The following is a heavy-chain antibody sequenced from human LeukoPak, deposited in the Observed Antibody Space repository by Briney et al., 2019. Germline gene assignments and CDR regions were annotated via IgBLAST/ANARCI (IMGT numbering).Heavy chain of an antibody. J-gene: IGHJ6*03. D-gene: IGHD3-9*01. CDR2: IYYDGST. CDR1: GGSISSYY. CDR3: ARDRRVISDILTGYYRTEYYYYTDV. V-gene: IGHV4-59*12. Sequence: SETLSLTCTVSGGSISSYYWSWIRQSPGKGLEWIGYIYYDGSTNYNPSLRGRVTISVDTSKNQFSLKLSSVTAADTAVYYCARDRRVISDILTGYYRTEYYYYTDVWGEGTTVTVSS.